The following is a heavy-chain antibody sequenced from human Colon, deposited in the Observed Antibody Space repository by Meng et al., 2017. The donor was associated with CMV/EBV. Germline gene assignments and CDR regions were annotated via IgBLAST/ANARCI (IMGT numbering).Heavy chain of an antibody. Sequence: GGSLRLSCTASGFTFRSYWMHRVRQVPGKGLVWVSRINKDGGSITYADFVEGRFTISRDNAKNTLYLQMNSLRVEDTAVYYCARDVFDTSSYDYWGQGALVTVSS. CDR1: GFTFRSYW. V-gene: IGHV3-74*01. D-gene: IGHD2-2*01. CDR2: INKDGGSI. CDR3: ARDVFDTSSYDY. J-gene: IGHJ4*02.